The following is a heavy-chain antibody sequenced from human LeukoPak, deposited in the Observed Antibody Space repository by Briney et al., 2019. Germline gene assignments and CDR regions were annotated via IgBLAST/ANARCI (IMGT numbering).Heavy chain of an antibody. V-gene: IGHV4-38-2*01. J-gene: IGHJ4*02. CDR3: ARRLGA. Sequence: AETPCLTCAVSGYSISSGYYCCWSRPPPGEVLEWIGSIYHSGSTYYNPSLKSRVTISVDTSKNKLSLQLSCLTAADTAVYYCARRLGAWGQGTLVTVSS. D-gene: IGHD1-26*01. CDR1: GYSISSGYY. CDR2: IYHSGST.